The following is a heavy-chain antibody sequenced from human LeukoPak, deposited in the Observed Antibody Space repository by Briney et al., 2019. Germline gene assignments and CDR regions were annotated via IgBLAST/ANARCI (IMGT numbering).Heavy chain of an antibody. CDR3: AGTMVRGIRY. CDR2: IYYSGST. V-gene: IGHV4-59*01. Sequence: SETLSLTCTVSGGSISSYYWSWIRQPPGKGLEWIGYIYYSGSTNYNPSLKSRVTISVDTSKNQFSLKLSSVTAADTAVYYCAGTMVRGIRYWSQGTLVTVSS. J-gene: IGHJ4*02. D-gene: IGHD3-10*01. CDR1: GGSISSYY.